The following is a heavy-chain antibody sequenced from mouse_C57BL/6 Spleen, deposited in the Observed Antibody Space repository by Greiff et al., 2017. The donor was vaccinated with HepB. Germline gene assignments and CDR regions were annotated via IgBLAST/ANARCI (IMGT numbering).Heavy chain of an antibody. V-gene: IGHV1-64*01. D-gene: IGHD1-1*01. CDR3: ARGVTTVVATFDY. CDR2: IHPNSGST. J-gene: IGHJ2*01. Sequence: QVQLQQPGAELVKPGASVKLSCKASGYTFTSYWMHWVKQRPGQGLEWIGMIHPNSGSTNYNEKFKSKATLTVDKSSSTAYMQLSSLTSEDSAVYYCARGVTTVVATFDYWGQGTTLTVSS. CDR1: GYTFTSYW.